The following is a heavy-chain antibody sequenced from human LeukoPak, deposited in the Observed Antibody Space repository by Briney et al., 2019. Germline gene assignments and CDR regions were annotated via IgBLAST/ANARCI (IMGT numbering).Heavy chain of an antibody. CDR3: TTDLGITMIRGVFVF. CDR2: IKSRSDAGTT. CDR1: GFTFSNAW. V-gene: IGHV3-15*01. D-gene: IGHD3-10*01. Sequence: GGSLRLSCAASGFTFSNAWMTWVRQASGKGLEWVGRIKSRSDAGTTDYAAPVKGRFTISRDDSKNTLYLQMNSLKTEDTAVYYCTTDLGITMIRGVFVFWGQGTLVTVSS. J-gene: IGHJ4*02.